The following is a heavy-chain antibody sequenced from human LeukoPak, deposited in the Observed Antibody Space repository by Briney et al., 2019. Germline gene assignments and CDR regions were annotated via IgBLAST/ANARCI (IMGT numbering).Heavy chain of an antibody. J-gene: IGHJ4*02. CDR2: ISGSGGST. V-gene: IGHV3-23*01. Sequence: GGSLRLSCAASGFTFSSYAMSWVRQAPGKGLEWVSAISGSGGSTYYVDSVKGRFTISRDNSKNTLYLQMNSLRAEDTAVYYCAKDSGSYPSYFDYWGQGTLVTVSS. CDR3: AKDSGSYPSYFDY. CDR1: GFTFSSYA. D-gene: IGHD1-26*01.